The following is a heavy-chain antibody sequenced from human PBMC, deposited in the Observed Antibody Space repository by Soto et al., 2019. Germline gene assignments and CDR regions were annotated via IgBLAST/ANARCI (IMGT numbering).Heavy chain of an antibody. CDR1: GDTLSHYG. CDR3: ARDRWSDSSGYYYESGY. J-gene: IGHJ4*02. V-gene: IGHV1-69*01. Sequence: QVQLVQSGAEVKKPGSSVKVSCKASGDTLSHYGVSWVRQVPGKGLEWMGGTTAILGTRDYAQKFQGRMTITSDESTTTSYMELNSLTSDDTAVYYCARDRWSDSSGYYYESGYWGQGTLVTVSS. D-gene: IGHD3-22*01. CDR2: TTAILGTR.